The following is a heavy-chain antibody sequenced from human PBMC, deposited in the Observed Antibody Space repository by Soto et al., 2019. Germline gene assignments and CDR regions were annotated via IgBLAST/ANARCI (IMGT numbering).Heavy chain of an antibody. CDR2: IYSRGDT. J-gene: IGHJ6*02. CDR1: GGSMRSYY. V-gene: IGHV4-4*07. D-gene: IGHD2-21*01. CDR3: AGIGEDVYYGMDV. Sequence: ETLSLTCSFSGGSMRSYYWNWLRQPAGKGLEWIGRIYSRGDTNYNPSVKSRVTMSVDTSKNEFSLRLNSVTAADTAVYYCAGIGEDVYYGMDVWGQGTTVTVSS.